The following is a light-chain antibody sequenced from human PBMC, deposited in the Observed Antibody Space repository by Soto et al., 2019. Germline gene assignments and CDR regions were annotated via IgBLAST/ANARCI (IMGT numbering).Light chain of an antibody. V-gene: IGKV1-9*01. J-gene: IGKJ4*01. CDR3: QQLNTYPLT. Sequence: DIHLTQSPSFLSASVGDRVTITCRASQGISSFLAWYQQKPGKAPKLQIYEASTLQSEVPSSFSGSGSGTEFTLTISSTQPEDFSTFYCQQLNTYPLTFGGGTTVEI. CDR2: EAS. CDR1: QGISSF.